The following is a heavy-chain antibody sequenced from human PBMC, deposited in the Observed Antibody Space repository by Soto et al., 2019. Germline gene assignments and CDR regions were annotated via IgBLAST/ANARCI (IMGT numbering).Heavy chain of an antibody. V-gene: IGHV3-11*01. CDR3: ARDARYASSSYGFDV. D-gene: IGHD6-13*01. CDR2: ISNSGHAI. CDR1: GFTFSDYY. J-gene: IGHJ6*02. Sequence: QVQLVESGGGLVKPGGSLRLSCVASGFTFSDYYMSWIRQAPGKGLEWVSYISNSGHAIYYADSVKGRFTVSRDNSNNSLSLLMDSLGADATAIYYCARDARYASSSYGFDVWGQGPTVSVSS.